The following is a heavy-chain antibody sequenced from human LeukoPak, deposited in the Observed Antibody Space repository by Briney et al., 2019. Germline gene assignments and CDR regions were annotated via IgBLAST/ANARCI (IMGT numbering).Heavy chain of an antibody. CDR3: ARHERDVSLDHAFDI. CDR1: GGSISSYY. V-gene: IGHV4-59*08. CDR2: IYYSGST. Sequence: SETLSLTCTIFGGSISSYYWSWIRQPPGKGLGWIGYIYYSGSTSYNPSLKSRVTILVDTSKNQFSLKLRSVTAADTAVYYCARHERDVSLDHAFDIWGQGTMVTVSS. J-gene: IGHJ3*02. D-gene: IGHD5-24*01.